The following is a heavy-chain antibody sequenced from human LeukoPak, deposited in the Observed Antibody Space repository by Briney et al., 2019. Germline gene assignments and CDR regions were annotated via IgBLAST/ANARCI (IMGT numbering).Heavy chain of an antibody. Sequence: SETLSLTCTVSGGSISSSSYYWGWIRQPPGKGLEWIVSIYYSGSTYYNPSLKSRVTISVYTSKNQFSLKLSSVTAADTAVYYCARVYGYCSGGSCFRIWFDPWGQGTLVTVSS. J-gene: IGHJ5*02. D-gene: IGHD2-15*01. CDR2: IYYSGST. CDR3: ARVYGYCSGGSCFRIWFDP. V-gene: IGHV4-39*07. CDR1: GGSISSSSYY.